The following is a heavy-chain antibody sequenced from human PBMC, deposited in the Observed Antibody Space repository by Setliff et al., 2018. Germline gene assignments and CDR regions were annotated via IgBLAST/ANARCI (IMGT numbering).Heavy chain of an antibody. D-gene: IGHD6-19*01. CDR1: SGSFSSYY. V-gene: IGHV4-34*01. CDR2: IHHSGST. CDR3: ARLRKAVDGINFPRYMDV. J-gene: IGHJ6*04. Sequence: SETLSLTCAVYSGSFSSYYWNWIRQPPGKGLEWIGEIHHSGSTKYNPSLKSRVTISVDTSKNQFSLRLSSVTAADTAVYYCARLRKAVDGINFPRYMDVWGKGTTVT.